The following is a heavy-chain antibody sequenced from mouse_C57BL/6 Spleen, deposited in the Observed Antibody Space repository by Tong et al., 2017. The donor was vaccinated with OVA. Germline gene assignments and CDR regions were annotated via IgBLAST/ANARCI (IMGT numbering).Heavy chain of an antibody. J-gene: IGHJ3*01. Sequence: VQLQESGAELVKPGASVKISCKASGYAFSSYWMNWVKQRPGKGLEWIGQIYPGDGDTNYNGKFKGKATITADTSYNTAYLQLSRLTSEDTAVYYCARCYGSWTWFAYWGQGTLVTVSA. CDR2: IYPGDGDT. CDR1: GYAFSSYW. D-gene: IGHD1-1*01. CDR3: ARCYGSWTWFAY. V-gene: IGHV1-80*01.